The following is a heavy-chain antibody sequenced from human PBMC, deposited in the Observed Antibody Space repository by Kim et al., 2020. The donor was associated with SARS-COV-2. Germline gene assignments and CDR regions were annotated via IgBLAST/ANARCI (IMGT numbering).Heavy chain of an antibody. D-gene: IGHD3-10*01. CDR2: FDPEDGET. J-gene: IGHJ6*02. CDR3: ATGVLLWFGRLESYYYYGMDV. Sequence: ASVKVSCKVSGYTLTELSMHWVRQAPGKGLEWMGGFDPEDGETIYAQKFQGRVTMTEDTSTDTAYMELSSLRSEDTAVYYCATGVLLWFGRLESYYYYGMDVWGQGTTVTVSS. V-gene: IGHV1-24*01. CDR1: GYTLTELS.